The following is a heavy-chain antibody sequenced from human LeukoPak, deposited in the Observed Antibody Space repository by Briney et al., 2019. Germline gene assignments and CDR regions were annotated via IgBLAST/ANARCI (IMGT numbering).Heavy chain of an antibody. CDR3: VGRPNLPADSGDYWRFGL. CDR1: GVSLSRSFYY. D-gene: IGHD4-17*01. V-gene: IGHV4-39*01. CDR2: IYYRGDT. Sequence: PSETLSLTCTVSGVSLSRSFYYWGWIRQPPGKGLEWIGNIYYRGDTYYNPSLESRLTISVDTPNNQFSLKLTSVTAADTAMYYCVGRPNLPADSGDYWRFGLWGQRIMTTVSS. J-gene: IGHJ3*01.